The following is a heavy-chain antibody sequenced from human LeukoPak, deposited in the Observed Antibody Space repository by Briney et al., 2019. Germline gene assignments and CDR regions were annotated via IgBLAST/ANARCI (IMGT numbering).Heavy chain of an antibody. V-gene: IGHV3-7*04. J-gene: IGHJ4*02. CDR2: IKDDGSEK. D-gene: IGHD1-14*01. CDR3: ARARIDY. CDR1: GFTFISYC. Sequence: PGGSLRLSCVGSGFTFISYCMTWVRQAPGKGLEWVANIKDDGSEKYSVDSVKGRFTISRDNAKNLLYLQMSSLRAEDTAVYYCARARIDYWGQGILVTVSS.